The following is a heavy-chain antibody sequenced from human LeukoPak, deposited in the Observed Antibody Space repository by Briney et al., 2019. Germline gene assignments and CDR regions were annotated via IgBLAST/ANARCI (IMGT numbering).Heavy chain of an antibody. J-gene: IGHJ4*02. CDR2: IYSGGTS. CDR1: GFTVSSNY. V-gene: IGHV3-53*01. CDR3: ARGRDWVEY. D-gene: IGHD3/OR15-3a*01. Sequence: GGSLRLSCAASGFTVSSNYMSWVRQAPGKGLEWVSIIYSGGTSYYADSVKGRFTISRDKSKNTVYLQMNSLRAEDTAVYYCARGRDWVEYWGQGTLVTVSS.